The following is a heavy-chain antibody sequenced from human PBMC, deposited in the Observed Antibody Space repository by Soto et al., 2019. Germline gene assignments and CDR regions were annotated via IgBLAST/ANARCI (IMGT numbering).Heavy chain of an antibody. J-gene: IGHJ4*02. CDR1: GYSFSTHY. V-gene: IGHV3-48*01. CDR2: INRDSTVI. Sequence: EEQLVESGGGLVQPGGCLRLSCAASGYSFSTHYMNWVRQSPGKGLEWVSSINRDSTVIYYADSVKGRFTISRDNARNSLSLQMTSLRAEDTAVYYRLNGDYYVGPGTLVTVSS. CDR3: LNGDYY. D-gene: IGHD3-16*01.